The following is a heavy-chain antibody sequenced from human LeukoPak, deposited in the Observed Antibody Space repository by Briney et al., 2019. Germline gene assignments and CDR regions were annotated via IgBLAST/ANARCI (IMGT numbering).Heavy chain of an antibody. Sequence: SETLSLTCTVSGGSISSYYWSWIRQPPGKGLEWIGYIYYSGSTNYNPSLKGRVTISVDTSKNQFSLKLSSVTAADTAVYYCAGGRWFGELLSYWGQGTLVTVSS. CDR1: GGSISSYY. CDR2: IYYSGST. J-gene: IGHJ4*02. D-gene: IGHD3-10*01. V-gene: IGHV4-59*01. CDR3: AGGRWFGELLSY.